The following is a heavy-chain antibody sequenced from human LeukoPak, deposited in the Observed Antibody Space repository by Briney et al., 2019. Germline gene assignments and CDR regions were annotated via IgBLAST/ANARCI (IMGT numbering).Heavy chain of an antibody. CDR3: ARLSQFGVLRFSYYMDV. J-gene: IGHJ6*03. Sequence: SETLSLTCTVSGGSISSSYWWTWVRQPPGKGLEWIGEIYHSGSTNYNPSLKSRLTISVDKSKNQFSLKLSSVTAADTAVYYCARLSQFGVLRFSYYMDVWGKGTTVTVSS. CDR2: IYHSGST. CDR1: GGSISSSYW. D-gene: IGHD3-3*01. V-gene: IGHV4-4*02.